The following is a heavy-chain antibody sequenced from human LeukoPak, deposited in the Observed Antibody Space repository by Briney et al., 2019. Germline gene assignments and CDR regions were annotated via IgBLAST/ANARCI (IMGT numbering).Heavy chain of an antibody. J-gene: IGHJ5*02. CDR1: GFTFSSYG. D-gene: IGHD4-17*01. Sequence: GGSLRLSCAASGFTFSSYGMHWVRQAQGKGLEWAAVIWYDGSNKYYADSVKVRFTISRDNSKNTLYLQMNSLRAEDTAVYYCARSPGAVANWFDPWGQGTLVTVSS. CDR2: IWYDGSNK. CDR3: ARSPGAVANWFDP. V-gene: IGHV3-33*01.